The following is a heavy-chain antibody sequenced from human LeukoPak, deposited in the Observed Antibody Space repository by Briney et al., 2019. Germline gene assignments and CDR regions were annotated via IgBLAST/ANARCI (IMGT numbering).Heavy chain of an antibody. J-gene: IGHJ5*02. Sequence: ASETLSLTCTVSGGSISSYYWSWIRQPPGKGLEWIGYIYYSGSTNYNPSLKSRVTISVDTSKNQFSLKLSSVTAADTAVYYCARHLGYYDILTGYQRGFDPWGQGTLVTVSS. CDR3: ARHLGYYDILTGYQRGFDP. V-gene: IGHV4-59*08. CDR1: GGSISSYY. D-gene: IGHD3-9*01. CDR2: IYYSGST.